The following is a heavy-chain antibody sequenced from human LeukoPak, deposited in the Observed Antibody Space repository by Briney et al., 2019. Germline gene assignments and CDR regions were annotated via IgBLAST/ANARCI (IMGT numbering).Heavy chain of an antibody. CDR2: IKQDGSET. V-gene: IGHV3-7*05. CDR1: GFSFSSYW. Sequence: PGGSLRLSCAASGFSFSSYWMSWVRQAPGKGLEWAAHIKQDGSETYYVDSVKGRFTISRDNAKNSLYLQMNSLRAEDTAVYYCVKVAWTVAGPYCGQGTLVTVSS. J-gene: IGHJ4*02. CDR3: VKVAWTVAGPY. D-gene: IGHD6-19*01.